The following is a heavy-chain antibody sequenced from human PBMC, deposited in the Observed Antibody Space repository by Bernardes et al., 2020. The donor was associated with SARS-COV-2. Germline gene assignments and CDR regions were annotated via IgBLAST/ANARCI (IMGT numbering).Heavy chain of an antibody. CDR3: ARDDYVWGSYRYSQLNWFDP. V-gene: IGHV3-48*01. J-gene: IGHJ5*02. CDR1: GFTFSSYS. D-gene: IGHD3-16*02. CDR2: ISSSSTNK. Sequence: GVSLKLSCAASGFTFSSYSMNWVRQAPGTGLEWVSYISSSSTNKYYADSVKGRFTISRDNAKNSLYLQMNSLRAEDTAVYYCARDDYVWGSYRYSQLNWFDPWGQGTLVTVSS.